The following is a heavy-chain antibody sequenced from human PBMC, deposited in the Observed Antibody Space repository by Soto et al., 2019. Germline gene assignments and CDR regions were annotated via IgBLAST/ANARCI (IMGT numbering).Heavy chain of an antibody. D-gene: IGHD2-2*01. CDR3: ARQGYCSSTSCSPDYYYYMDV. Sequence: QLQLQESGPGLVKPSETLSLTCTVSGGSISSSSYYWGWIRQPPGKGLEWIGSIYYSGSTYYNPSPKSRVTISVDTAKNQFSLKLSSVTAADTAVYYCARQGYCSSTSCSPDYYYYMDVWGKGTTVTVSS. CDR2: IYYSGST. V-gene: IGHV4-39*01. J-gene: IGHJ6*03. CDR1: GGSISSSSYY.